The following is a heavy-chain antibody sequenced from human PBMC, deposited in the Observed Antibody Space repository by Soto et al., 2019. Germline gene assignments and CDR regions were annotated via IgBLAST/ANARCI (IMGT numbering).Heavy chain of an antibody. V-gene: IGHV3-48*01. D-gene: IGHD6-13*01. CDR3: ARERPDGSRLDP. Sequence: GGSLRLSCVASGFTLSRYSMNWVRQAPGKGLEWVSYISRSSSTIYYADSVKGRFTISRDNAENSLYLQMNSLRAEDTAVYYCARERPDGSRLDPWGQGTLVTVSS. CDR2: ISRSSSTI. CDR1: GFTLSRYS. J-gene: IGHJ5*02.